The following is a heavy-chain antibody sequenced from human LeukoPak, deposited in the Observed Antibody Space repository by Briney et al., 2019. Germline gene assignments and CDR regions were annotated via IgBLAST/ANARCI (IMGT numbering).Heavy chain of an antibody. V-gene: IGHV4-39*01. CDR1: GGSISSSSYY. D-gene: IGHD1-26*01. CDR3: ARGFISGSYSEDAFDI. J-gene: IGHJ3*02. Sequence: SETLSLTCTVSGGSISSSSYYWGWIRQPPGKGLEWIGSIYYSGSTYYNPSLKSRVTISVDTSKNQFSLKLSSVTAADTAVYYCARGFISGSYSEDAFDIWGQGTMVTVSS. CDR2: IYYSGST.